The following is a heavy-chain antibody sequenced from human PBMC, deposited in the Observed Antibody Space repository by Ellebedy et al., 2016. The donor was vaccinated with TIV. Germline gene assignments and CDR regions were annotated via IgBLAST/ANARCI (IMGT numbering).Heavy chain of an antibody. CDR3: VRDRRYCSTSTCHSYYYAMDV. J-gene: IGHJ6*02. Sequence: GESLKISCAASGFTFSTYNMNWVRQAPGKALEWVSNINSRSSVIYYADSVKGRFTISRDNAKDSLFLQMNSLRAEDTAVYYCVRDRRYCSTSTCHSYYYAMDVWGPGTTVTVSS. CDR2: INSRSSVI. V-gene: IGHV3-48*01. CDR1: GFTFSTYN. D-gene: IGHD2-2*01.